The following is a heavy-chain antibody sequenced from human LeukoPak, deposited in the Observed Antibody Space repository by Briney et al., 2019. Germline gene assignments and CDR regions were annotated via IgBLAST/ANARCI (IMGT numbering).Heavy chain of an antibody. V-gene: IGHV3-23*01. CDR1: GFTLSTYA. CDR2: TSSSDAGT. CDR3: ARVGGNRAFDI. D-gene: IGHD4-23*01. J-gene: IGHJ3*02. Sequence: GGSLRLSCAASGFTLSTYAMSWVRQTPGKGLEWVAATSSSDAGTYHADSVRGRFTISRDNAKNSLYLQMNSLRAEDTAVYYCARVGGNRAFDIWGQGTMVTVSS.